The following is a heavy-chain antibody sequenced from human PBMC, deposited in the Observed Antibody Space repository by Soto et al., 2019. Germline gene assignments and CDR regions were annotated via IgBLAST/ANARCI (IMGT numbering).Heavy chain of an antibody. CDR2: ISYDGSNK. J-gene: IGHJ4*02. CDR1: GFTFSSYG. Sequence: QVQLVESGGGVVQPGRSLRLSCAASGFTFSSYGMHWVRQAPGKGLEWVAVISYDGSNKYYADSVKGRFTISRDNSKNTLYLQMNSLIAEDTAVYYCAKAPSTPYYDFWSGYFDYWGQGTLVTVSS. V-gene: IGHV3-30*18. CDR3: AKAPSTPYYDFWSGYFDY. D-gene: IGHD3-3*01.